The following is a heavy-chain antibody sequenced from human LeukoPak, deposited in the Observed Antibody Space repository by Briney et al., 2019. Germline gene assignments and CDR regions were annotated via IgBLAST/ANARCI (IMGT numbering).Heavy chain of an antibody. D-gene: IGHD4-17*01. V-gene: IGHV3-30*02. CDR3: ARENDYGEYAGYFDY. CDR2: IRYDGSNK. Sequence: GGSLRLSCAASGFSFSSYGMYWVRQAPGKGLEWVAFIRYDGSNKYYADSVKGRFTISRDNAKNSLYLQMNSLRAEDTAVYNCARENDYGEYAGYFDYWGQGTLVTVSS. CDR1: GFSFSSYG. J-gene: IGHJ4*02.